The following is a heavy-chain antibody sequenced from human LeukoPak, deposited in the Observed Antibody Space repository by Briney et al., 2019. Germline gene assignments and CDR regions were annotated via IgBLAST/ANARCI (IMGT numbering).Heavy chain of an antibody. Sequence: PGGSLRLSCAASGFTFSSYATSWVRQAPGKGLEWVSAISGSGGSTYYADSVKGRFTISRDNSQNTLYLQMNSLRAEDTAVYYCAKVPGIAVAGAAFDYWGQGTLVTVSS. V-gene: IGHV3-23*01. D-gene: IGHD6-19*01. CDR2: ISGSGGST. CDR3: AKVPGIAVAGAAFDY. J-gene: IGHJ4*02. CDR1: GFTFSSYA.